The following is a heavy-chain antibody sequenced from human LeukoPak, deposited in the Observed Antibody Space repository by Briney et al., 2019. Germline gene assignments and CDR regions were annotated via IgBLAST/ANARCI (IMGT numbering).Heavy chain of an antibody. J-gene: IGHJ5*02. V-gene: IGHV1-69*06. CDR2: IIPIFGTA. D-gene: IGHD3-10*01. Sequence: EASVKVSCKASGGTFSSYAISWVRQAPGQGLEWMGGIIPIFGTANYAQKFQGRVTITADKSTSTAYMELSSLRSEDTAVYYCARGHITMVRGVIPWFDPWGQGTLVTVSS. CDR3: ARGHITMVRGVIPWFDP. CDR1: GGTFSSYA.